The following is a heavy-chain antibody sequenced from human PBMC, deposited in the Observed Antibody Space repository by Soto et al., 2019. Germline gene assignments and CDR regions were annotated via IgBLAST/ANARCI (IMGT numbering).Heavy chain of an antibody. J-gene: IGHJ5*01. CDR2: VNPNTGNT. Sequence: QVQLVQSGAEVKKPGASVKVSCTGSGYTFRSEDIHWVRQATGQGLEWMGWVNPNTGNTGYAQKFQGRVTMTRDMSKSSAYKEVNSLTSEDTAIYYCARAYGAGSFDFWGQGTLVSVSS. CDR1: GYTFRSED. D-gene: IGHD3-10*01. CDR3: ARAYGAGSFDF. V-gene: IGHV1-8*01.